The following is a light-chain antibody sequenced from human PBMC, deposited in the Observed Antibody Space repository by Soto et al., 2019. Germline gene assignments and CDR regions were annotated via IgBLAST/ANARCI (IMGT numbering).Light chain of an antibody. Sequence: ENGFAEAPCTLSLSPRDISTLFCVARQSLTNPYIAWYQQKPGQAPRLLIYDISSRATGIPDRFSGSVSGTDFTLTITRLEAEDFAVFYCQQYGSSEIIFGQGTRLEIK. CDR3: QQYGSSEII. CDR1: QSLTNPY. J-gene: IGKJ5*01. V-gene: IGKV3-20*01. CDR2: DIS.